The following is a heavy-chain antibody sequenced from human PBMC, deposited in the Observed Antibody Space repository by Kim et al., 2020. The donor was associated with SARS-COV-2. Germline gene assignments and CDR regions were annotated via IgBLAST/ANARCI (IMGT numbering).Heavy chain of an antibody. V-gene: IGHV4-31*02. Sequence: KSRVTISVDTSKNQFSLKRSSVTAADTAVYYCARRSGIAVAGQAGGWFDPWGQGTLVTVSS. J-gene: IGHJ5*02. D-gene: IGHD6-19*01. CDR3: ARRSGIAVAGQAGGWFDP.